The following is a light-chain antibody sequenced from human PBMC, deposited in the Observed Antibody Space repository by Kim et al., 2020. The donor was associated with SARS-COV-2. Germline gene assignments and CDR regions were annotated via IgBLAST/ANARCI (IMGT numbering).Light chain of an antibody. CDR1: QDISTY. V-gene: IGKV1-9*01. CDR3: QQLISYPLT. Sequence: ASVGDRVTITCRASQDISTYLAWYQQKPGKAPKLLIYPTSTVQSGVPSGFSGSGSGTEFTLTISNLQPEDFATYYCQQLISYPLTIGQGTRLEIK. J-gene: IGKJ5*01. CDR2: PTS.